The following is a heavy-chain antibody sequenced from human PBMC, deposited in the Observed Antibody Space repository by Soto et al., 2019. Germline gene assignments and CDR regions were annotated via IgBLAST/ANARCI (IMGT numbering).Heavy chain of an antibody. CDR1: GFTFSSYG. J-gene: IGHJ4*02. V-gene: IGHV3-30*18. CDR2: ISHDGSNK. CDR3: AKGDRIAAAGHFDY. Sequence: GGSLRLSCAASGFTFSSYGMHWVRQAPGKGLEWVSVISHDGSNKYYADSVKGRFTISRDNSKNTLYLQMNSLRAEDTAVYYCAKGDRIAAAGHFDYWGQGTLVTSPQ. D-gene: IGHD6-13*01.